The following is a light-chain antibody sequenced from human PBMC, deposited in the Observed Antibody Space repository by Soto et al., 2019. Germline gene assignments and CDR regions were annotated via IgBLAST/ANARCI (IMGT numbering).Light chain of an antibody. Sequence: QSVLTQPPSASGSPGQSVAISCTGTSSDVGGYNYVSWYQQHPGKAPKLMIYEVNKRPSGVPDRFSGSKSGNTASLTISGLQAEDEAAYYCCSSAGRSTYVFGSGTKVTVL. V-gene: IGLV2-8*01. CDR2: EVN. J-gene: IGLJ1*01. CDR1: SSDVGGYNY. CDR3: CSSAGRSTYV.